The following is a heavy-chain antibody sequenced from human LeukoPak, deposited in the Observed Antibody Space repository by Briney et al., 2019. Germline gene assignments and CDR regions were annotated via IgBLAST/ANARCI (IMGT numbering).Heavy chain of an antibody. CDR3: ARDSKSHSCSSTSCYIPCFGY. CDR1: GYTFTSYG. Sequence: ASVKVSCKASGYTFTSYGNSWVRQAPGQGLEWMGWINPNSGGTNYAQKFQGRVTMTRDTSISTAYMELSRLRSDDTAVYYCARDSKSHSCSSTSCYIPCFGYWGQGTLVTVSS. CDR2: INPNSGGT. V-gene: IGHV1-2*02. J-gene: IGHJ4*02. D-gene: IGHD2-2*02.